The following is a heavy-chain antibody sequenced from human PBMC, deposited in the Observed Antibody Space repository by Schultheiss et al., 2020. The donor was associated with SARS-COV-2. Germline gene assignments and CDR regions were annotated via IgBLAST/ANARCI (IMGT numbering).Heavy chain of an antibody. CDR3: ARVAYYDSSGYYYVHFDY. D-gene: IGHD3-22*01. CDR2: ISGSGGST. CDR1: GFTFSSYA. J-gene: IGHJ4*02. V-gene: IGHV3-23*01. Sequence: GESLKISCAASGFTFSSYAMSWVRQAPGKGLEWVSAISGSGGSTYYADSVKGRFTISRDNAKNSLYLQMNSLRAEDTAVYYCARVAYYDSSGYYYVHFDYWGQGTLVTVSS.